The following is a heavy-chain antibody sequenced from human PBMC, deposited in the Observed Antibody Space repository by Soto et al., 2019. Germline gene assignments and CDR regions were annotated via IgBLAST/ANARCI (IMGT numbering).Heavy chain of an antibody. D-gene: IGHD3-10*01. CDR1: GDSISSNW. CDR3: AGSGTFYINP. V-gene: IGHV4-4*02. CDR2: VDHTGDT. J-gene: IGHJ4*02. Sequence: QVQLQESGPGLVKPSGTLSLTCDVSGDSISSNWWSWVRQPPGEGLEWIGEVDHTGDTSYSPSLRSRVTISVDKSKNHFSLILKSVTAADTAVYYCAGSGTFYINPWGQGTLVTVSS.